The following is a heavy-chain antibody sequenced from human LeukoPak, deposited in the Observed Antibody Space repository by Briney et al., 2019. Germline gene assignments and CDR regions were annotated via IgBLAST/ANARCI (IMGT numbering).Heavy chain of an antibody. V-gene: IGHV1-2*02. J-gene: IGHJ4*02. CDR3: ARHVKWELLY. D-gene: IGHD1-26*01. CDR2: INSNSGVT. CDR1: GYTFTGYY. Sequence: ASVKVSCKASGYTFTGYYMHWGRQAPGQGLELMGWINSNSGVTNYAQKFQGRVTMTRDTSISTAYMELSSLRSDDTAVYYCARHVKWELLYWGQGTLVTVSS.